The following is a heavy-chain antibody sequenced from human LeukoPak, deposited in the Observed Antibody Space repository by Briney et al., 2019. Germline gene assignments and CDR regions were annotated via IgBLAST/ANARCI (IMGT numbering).Heavy chain of an antibody. Sequence: GASVKVSCKASGYTFTSYDINWVRQATGQGLEWMGWMNPNSGNTGYAQKFQGRVTITRNTSISTAYTELSSLRSEDTAVYYCARDKSFSGYDAWGQGTLVTVSS. D-gene: IGHD5-12*01. J-gene: IGHJ5*02. CDR2: MNPNSGNT. V-gene: IGHV1-8*01. CDR3: ARDKSFSGYDA. CDR1: GYTFTSYD.